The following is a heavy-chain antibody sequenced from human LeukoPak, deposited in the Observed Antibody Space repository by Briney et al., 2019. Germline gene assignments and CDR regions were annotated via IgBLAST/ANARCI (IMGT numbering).Heavy chain of an antibody. CDR2: INPNSGGT. CDR3: ARDHFDFWSGYSATYFDY. V-gene: IGHV1-2*02. Sequence: ASVKVSCKASGYTXTGYYMHWVRQAPGQGLEWMGWINPNSGGTNYAQKFQGRVTMTRDTSISTAYMELSRLISDDTAVYYCARDHFDFWSGYSATYFDYWGQGILVTVSS. CDR1: GYTXTGYY. J-gene: IGHJ4*02. D-gene: IGHD3-3*01.